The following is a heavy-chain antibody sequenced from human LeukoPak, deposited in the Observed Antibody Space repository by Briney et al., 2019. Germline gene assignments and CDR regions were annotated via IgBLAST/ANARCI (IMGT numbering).Heavy chain of an antibody. CDR2: ISAYNGNT. Sequence: GASVTVSCKASGYTFTSYGISWVRQAPGQGLEWMGWISAYNGNTNYAQKLQGRVTMTTDTSTSTAYMELRSLRSDDTAVYYCARPGSSGDFWSGSDVLNYYYYYGMDVWGQGTTVTVSS. D-gene: IGHD3-3*01. CDR3: ARPGSSGDFWSGSDVLNYYYYYGMDV. CDR1: GYTFTSYG. J-gene: IGHJ6*02. V-gene: IGHV1-18*01.